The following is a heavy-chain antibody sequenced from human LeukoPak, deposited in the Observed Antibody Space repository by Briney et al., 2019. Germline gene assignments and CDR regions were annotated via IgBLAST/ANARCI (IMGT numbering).Heavy chain of an antibody. J-gene: IGHJ4*02. V-gene: IGHV3-30*02. Sequence: PGGSLRLSCAASGFTFSSFGMHWVRQAPGEXLEXXAYIGYSGSDIYYADSVKGRFTISRDNSKNTVHLQLSSLRAADTALYSCARDLTERKYYIAFWGQGTLVTVSS. CDR1: GFTFSSFG. CDR2: IGYSGSDI. D-gene: IGHD2-8*02. CDR3: ARDLTERKYYIAF.